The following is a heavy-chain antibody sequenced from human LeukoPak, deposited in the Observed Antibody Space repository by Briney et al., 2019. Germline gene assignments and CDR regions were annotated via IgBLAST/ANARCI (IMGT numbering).Heavy chain of an antibody. CDR1: GGSISSGGYS. CDR2: IYHSGST. J-gene: IGHJ5*02. Sequence: PSETLSLTCAVSGGSISSGGYSWSWIRQPPGKGLEWIGYIYHSGSTYYNPSLKSRVTISVDRSKNQFSLKLSSVTAADTAVYYCARNRVTTVSWFDPWGQGTLVTVSS. V-gene: IGHV4-30-2*01. CDR3: ARNRVTTVSWFDP. D-gene: IGHD4-11*01.